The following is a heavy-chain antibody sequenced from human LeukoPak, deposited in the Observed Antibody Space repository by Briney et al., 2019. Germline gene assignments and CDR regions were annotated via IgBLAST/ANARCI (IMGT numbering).Heavy chain of an antibody. CDR3: ARVTTGGYYNY. D-gene: IGHD3-22*01. CDR2: IYTSGST. CDR1: GGSLSSGSYY. Sequence: PSETLSLTCSVSGGSLSSGSYYWRWIRQPAGTGLEWIGRIYTSGSTNYNPSLKSRVTMSFDASNNQFSLRLSSVTAADTAVYYCARVTTGGYYNYWGQGTLVTVSS. V-gene: IGHV4-61*02. J-gene: IGHJ4*02.